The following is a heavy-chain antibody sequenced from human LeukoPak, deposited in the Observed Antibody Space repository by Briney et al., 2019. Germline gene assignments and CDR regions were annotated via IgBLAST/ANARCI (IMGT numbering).Heavy chain of an antibody. J-gene: IGHJ4*02. V-gene: IGHV4-59*06. CDR2: IYYSGST. Sequence: SETLSLTCSVSGGSITNYYWSWIRQHPGKGLEWIGYIYYSGSTYYNPSLKSRVTISVDTSKNQFSLKLSSVTAADTAVYYCARGSYSYGFDYWGQGTLATVSS. CDR1: GGSITNYY. D-gene: IGHD5-18*01. CDR3: ARGSYSYGFDY.